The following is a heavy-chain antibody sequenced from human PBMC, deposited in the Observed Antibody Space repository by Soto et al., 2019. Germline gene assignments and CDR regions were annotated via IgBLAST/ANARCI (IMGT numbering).Heavy chain of an antibody. CDR3: VKDRYVDY. CDR2: ISSEGATT. Sequence: GGSLRLSCSVSGFTFTSYAMHWVRQAPGKGLEYIASISSEGATTYYADSVKGRFIISRDNSKNTLYLQMSSLRAEDTAVYYCVKDRYVDYWGQGILVTVSS. J-gene: IGHJ4*02. V-gene: IGHV3-64D*06. CDR1: GFTFTSYA.